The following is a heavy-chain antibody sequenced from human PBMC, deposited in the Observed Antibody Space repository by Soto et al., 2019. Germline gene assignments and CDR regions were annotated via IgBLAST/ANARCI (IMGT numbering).Heavy chain of an antibody. D-gene: IGHD3-22*01. CDR2: IIPILGTA. CDR3: ASTVYDSSGYYPNYFDY. CDR1: GGTFSSYA. Sequence: RASVKVSCKASGGTFSSYAISWVRQAPGQGLEWMGGIIPILGTANYAQKFQGRVTITADESTSTAYMELSSLRSEDTAVYYCASTVYDSSGYYPNYFDYWGQGTLVTVSS. J-gene: IGHJ4*02. V-gene: IGHV1-69*13.